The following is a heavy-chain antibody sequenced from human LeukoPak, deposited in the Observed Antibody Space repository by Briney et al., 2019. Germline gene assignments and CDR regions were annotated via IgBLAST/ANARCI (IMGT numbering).Heavy chain of an antibody. CDR2: INNSGST. Sequence: SETLSPTCAVYGGSFSGYFWSWIRQPPGKGLEWIGEINNSGSTNYNPSLTRRVTISVYTPKNQFSLKLCSVTAADTAVYYCASGLGGSWSQIRFDPWGQGTLVTVSS. V-gene: IGHV4-34*01. J-gene: IGHJ5*02. CDR3: ASGLGGSWSQIRFDP. D-gene: IGHD3-10*01. CDR1: GGSFSGYF.